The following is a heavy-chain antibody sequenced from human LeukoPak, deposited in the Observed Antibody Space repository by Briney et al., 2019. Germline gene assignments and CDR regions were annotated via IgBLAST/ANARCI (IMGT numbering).Heavy chain of an antibody. CDR1: GYTYISYI. D-gene: IGHD5-18*01. CDR2: INTNTGNP. CDR3: GRDPRLGIRGYTYGYIDY. Sequence: ASLKVSCKPSGYTYISYIITWVRQARGQRREWMGWINTNTGNPPYAQGLTVRYVFSLDTSVSTAYLQISGLTADDTAVYFCGRDPRLGIRGYTYGYIDYWGRGTLVTVSS. J-gene: IGHJ4*02. V-gene: IGHV7-4-1*02.